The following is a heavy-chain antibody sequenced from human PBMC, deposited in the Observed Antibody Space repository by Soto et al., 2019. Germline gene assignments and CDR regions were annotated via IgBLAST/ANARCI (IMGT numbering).Heavy chain of an antibody. J-gene: IGHJ5*02. D-gene: IGHD2-15*01. V-gene: IGHV3-74*01. Sequence: GGSLRLSCAASAFTFSTYGMHWVRHAPGKGLAWVSHINTDGTNSNYGDSVKGRFTISRDNAKSTLFLQMNSLRDEDTAVYYCAREFCSGGNCYTYYFDPWGQGIPVTVSS. CDR2: INTDGTNS. CDR3: AREFCSGGNCYTYYFDP. CDR1: AFTFSTYG.